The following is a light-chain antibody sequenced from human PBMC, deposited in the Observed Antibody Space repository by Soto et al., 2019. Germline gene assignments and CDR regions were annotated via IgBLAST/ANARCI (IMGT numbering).Light chain of an antibody. Sequence: DIQMTESPSTVSATVGDRVSITCRACQSISTWFSWYQQKPVQAPKLLISAACNLESGVPSRFSGSGSGTESTLTISSLQPDDFATYYCQHYNSYSEAFGQGTKVDIK. CDR1: QSISTW. CDR3: QHYNSYSEA. J-gene: IGKJ1*01. CDR2: AAC. V-gene: IGKV1-5*01.